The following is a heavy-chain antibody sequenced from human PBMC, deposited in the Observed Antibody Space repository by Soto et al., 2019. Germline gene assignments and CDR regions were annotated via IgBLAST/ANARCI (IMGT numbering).Heavy chain of an antibody. D-gene: IGHD3-9*01. Sequence: QVQLQESGPGLVKPSQTLSLTCTVSSGSITSADYYWNWVRQHPGKGLEWIGHIYYRGSTYTYYNPSLRSRTIISLDMSKNQFSLKLNSVTAADTAVYYCATSFYDLLTGRGWFDPWSQGTLVTVSS. CDR3: ATSFYDLLTGRGWFDP. J-gene: IGHJ5*02. V-gene: IGHV4-31*03. CDR2: IYYRGSTYT. CDR1: SGSITSADYY.